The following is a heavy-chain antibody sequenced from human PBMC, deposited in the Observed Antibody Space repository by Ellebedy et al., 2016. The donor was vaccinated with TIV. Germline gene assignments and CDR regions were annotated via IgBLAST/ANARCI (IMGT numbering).Heavy chain of an antibody. D-gene: IGHD2-8*01. Sequence: GESLKISCVASGFTFGSYWISWVRQAPGKGLEWVANIKYDGSEHYYVDSVKGRFTISRDNAKNSLYLQMSSLRAEDTAVYYSARPGKPYAIDYWGQGILVTVSS. CDR3: ARPGKPYAIDY. J-gene: IGHJ4*02. CDR2: IKYDGSEH. V-gene: IGHV3-7*03. CDR1: GFTFGSYW.